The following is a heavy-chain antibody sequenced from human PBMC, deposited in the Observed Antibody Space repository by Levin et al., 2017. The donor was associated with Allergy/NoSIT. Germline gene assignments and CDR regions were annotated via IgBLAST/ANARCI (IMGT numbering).Heavy chain of an antibody. D-gene: IGHD6-13*01. J-gene: IGHJ4*02. CDR1: GFTFSSYA. CDR3: ARVSYSSSWGADY. Sequence: GGSLRLSCAASGFTFSSYAMHWVRQAPGKGLEWVAVISYDGSNKYYADSVKGRFTISRDNSKNTLYLQMNSLRAEDTAVYYCARVSYSSSWGADYWGQGTLVTVSS. V-gene: IGHV3-30-3*01. CDR2: ISYDGSNK.